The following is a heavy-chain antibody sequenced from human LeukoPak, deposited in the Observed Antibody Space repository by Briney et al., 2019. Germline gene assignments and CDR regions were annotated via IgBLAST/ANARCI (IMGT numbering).Heavy chain of an antibody. D-gene: IGHD2-15*01. Sequence: PSETLSLTCAVSGYSISSGYYWGWIRQPPGKGLEWVSAISGSGGSTYYADSVKGRFTISRDNSKNTLYLQMNSLRAEDTAVYYCARDHTPACFDYWGQGTLVTVSS. CDR3: ARDHTPACFDY. CDR2: ISGSGGST. CDR1: GYSISSGYY. V-gene: IGHV3-23*01. J-gene: IGHJ4*02.